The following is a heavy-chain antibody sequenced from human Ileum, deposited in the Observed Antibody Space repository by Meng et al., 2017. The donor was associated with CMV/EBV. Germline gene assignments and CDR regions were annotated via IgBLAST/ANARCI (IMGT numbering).Heavy chain of an antibody. J-gene: IGHJ3*02. CDR2: ISGSGGST. CDR3: ANDSVYAFWSGYYRDDYAFDI. V-gene: IGHV3-23*01. CDR1: GFTFSSYA. D-gene: IGHD3-3*01. Sequence: GESLKISCAASGFTFSSYAMNWVRPAPGKGLEWVSVISGSGGSTYYADSVKGRFTISRDNSKNTLYLQMTSRRAEDTAVYYCANDSVYAFWSGYYRDDYAFDIWGQGTMVTVSS.